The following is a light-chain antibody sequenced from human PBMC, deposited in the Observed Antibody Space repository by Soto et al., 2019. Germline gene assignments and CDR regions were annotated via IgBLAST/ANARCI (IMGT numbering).Light chain of an antibody. CDR3: SSYAGSNNFGYV. J-gene: IGLJ1*01. V-gene: IGLV2-11*01. CDR2: DVS. Sequence: QSALTQPRSVSESPGQSVTISCTGSSSDIGIYKYVSWYQQYPGKAPKLMIYDVSKRPSGVPGRFSGSKSGNTASLTVSGLQAEDEADYYCSSYAGSNNFGYVFGTGTKLTVL. CDR1: SSDIGIYKY.